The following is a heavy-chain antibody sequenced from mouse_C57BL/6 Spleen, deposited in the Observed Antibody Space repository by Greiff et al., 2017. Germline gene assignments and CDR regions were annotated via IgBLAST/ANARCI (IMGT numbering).Heavy chain of an antibody. CDR2: IDPSASYT. J-gene: IGHJ2*01. D-gene: IGHD2-1*01. V-gene: IGHV1-69*01. CDR1: GYTFTSSW. Sequence: QVQLQQPGAELVMPGASVKLSCKASGYTFTSSWMHWVQQRPGQGLAWIGEIDPSASYTTYNQKFKCSSPWTVDKSSSTAYMQLSSLTSEHSAVYYCASKGNDSDYWGQGTTRTVSS. CDR3: ASKGNDSDY.